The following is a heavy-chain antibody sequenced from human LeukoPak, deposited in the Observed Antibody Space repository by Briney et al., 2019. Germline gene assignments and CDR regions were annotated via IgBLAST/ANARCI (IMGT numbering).Heavy chain of an antibody. J-gene: IGHJ4*02. CDR2: IRYDGSNK. CDR3: ARGSGYSYGSDNYYFDY. Sequence: GGSLRLSCAASGFTFSSYGMHWVRQAPGKGLEWVAFIRYDGSNKYYADSVKGRFTTSRDNSKNTLYLQMNSLRAEDTAVYYCARGSGYSYGSDNYYFDYWGQGTLVTVSS. V-gene: IGHV3-30*02. CDR1: GFTFSSYG. D-gene: IGHD5-18*01.